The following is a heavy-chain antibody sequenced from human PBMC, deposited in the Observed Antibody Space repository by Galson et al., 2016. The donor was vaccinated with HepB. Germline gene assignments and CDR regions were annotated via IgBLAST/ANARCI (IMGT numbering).Heavy chain of an antibody. CDR2: INSDGSGT. V-gene: IGHV3-74*01. Sequence: SLRLSCAASGFTFSSYWMLWVRQDPGKGLVWVSRINSDGSGTTYADSVKGRFTISKDNARNTLYLQMNSRRVEDTAVYYCASDQRGVGAVIDHWGQGTLVTVSS. CDR3: ASDQRGVGAVIDH. J-gene: IGHJ4*02. D-gene: IGHD1-26*01. CDR1: GFTFSSYW.